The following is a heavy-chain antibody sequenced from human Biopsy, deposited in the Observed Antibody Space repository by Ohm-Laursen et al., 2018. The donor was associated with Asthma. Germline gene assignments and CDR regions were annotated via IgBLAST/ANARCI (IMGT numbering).Heavy chain of an antibody. CDR2: ITYDGSNK. V-gene: IGHV3-30*18. J-gene: IGHJ3*02. D-gene: IGHD1-1*01. Sequence: SLRLSCAASGFTFSSYGMHWVRQAPGKGLEWVAVITYDGSNKYYADSVKGRFTISRDNSKNTLYLQMNSLRAEDTAVYYCAKESGSNYAFDIWGQGTMVTVSS. CDR1: GFTFSSYG. CDR3: AKESGSNYAFDI.